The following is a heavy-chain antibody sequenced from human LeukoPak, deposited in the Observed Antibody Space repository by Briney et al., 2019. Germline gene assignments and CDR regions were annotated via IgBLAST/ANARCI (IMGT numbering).Heavy chain of an antibody. CDR2: ISSSGSTI. Sequence: QTGGSLRLSCAASGFTFSSYSMNWVRQAPGKGLEWVSYISSSGSTIYYADSVKGRFTISRDNAKNSLYLQMSSLRAEDTAVYYCARDAILGYCSSTSCYRVAPYYYYGMDVWGQGTTVTVSS. CDR3: ARDAILGYCSSTSCYRVAPYYYYGMDV. V-gene: IGHV3-48*04. J-gene: IGHJ6*02. D-gene: IGHD2-2*01. CDR1: GFTFSSYS.